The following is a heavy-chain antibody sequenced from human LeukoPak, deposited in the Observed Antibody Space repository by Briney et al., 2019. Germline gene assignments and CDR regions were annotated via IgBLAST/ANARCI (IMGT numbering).Heavy chain of an antibody. CDR3: ATLPYCSSTSCYDTNWFDP. J-gene: IGHJ5*02. CDR1: GYTLTELS. D-gene: IGHD2-2*01. Sequence: ASVQVSCKVSGYTLTELSMHWVRQAPGKGLEWMGGFDPEDGETIYAQKFQGRVTMTEDTSTDTAYMELSSLRSEDTAVYYCATLPYCSSTSCYDTNWFDPWGQGTLVTVSS. V-gene: IGHV1-24*01. CDR2: FDPEDGET.